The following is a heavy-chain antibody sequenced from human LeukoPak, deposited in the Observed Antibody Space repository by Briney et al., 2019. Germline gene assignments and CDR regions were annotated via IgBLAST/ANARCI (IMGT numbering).Heavy chain of an antibody. J-gene: IGHJ4*02. CDR3: VRPGQSSWWVYFNY. CDR1: GGSSSPYY. V-gene: IGHV4-4*09. CDR2: IHTSGST. D-gene: IGHD2-15*01. Sequence: SETLSLTCTVSGGSSSPYYWTWIRQPPGKGLEWIGNIHTSGSTDYNPSLKSRVTMSVDTSKNQFSLRLSSVTAADTAVYYCVRPGQSSWWVYFNYWCQGTVVTVSS.